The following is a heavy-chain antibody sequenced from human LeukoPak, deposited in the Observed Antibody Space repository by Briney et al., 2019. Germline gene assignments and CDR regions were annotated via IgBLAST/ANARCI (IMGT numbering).Heavy chain of an antibody. D-gene: IGHD6-19*01. CDR1: GFTFSSYG. CDR2: IRYDGSNK. J-gene: IGHJ4*02. V-gene: IGHV3-30*02. Sequence: GGSLRLSCAASGFTFSSYGMHWVRQAPGKGLEWVAFIRYDGSNKYYADSVKGRFTISRDNSKNTLYVQMNSLRAEDTAVYYCARDRGSSGWYELDYWGQGTLVTVSS. CDR3: ARDRGSSGWYELDY.